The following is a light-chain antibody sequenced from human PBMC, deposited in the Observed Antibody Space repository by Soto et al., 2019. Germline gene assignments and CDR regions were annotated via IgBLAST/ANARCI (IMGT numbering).Light chain of an antibody. CDR3: QQRSNWPPLT. CDR1: QSLSIY. V-gene: IGKV3-11*01. CDR2: DAS. Sequence: EIVLTQSPVTLSLSPGERATLSCRASQSLSIYLAWYQQKPGQAPRLLIYDASNRATGIPARFSGSGSGTDFTLTISSLEPEDVAVYYCQQRSNWPPLTFGGGTKVEIK. J-gene: IGKJ4*01.